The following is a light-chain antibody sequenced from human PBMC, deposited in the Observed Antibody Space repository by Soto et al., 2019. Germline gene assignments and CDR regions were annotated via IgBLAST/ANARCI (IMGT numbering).Light chain of an antibody. J-gene: IGLJ2*01. CDR1: SSDVGGYDY. CDR3: CSQAGSYTLI. Sequence: QSVLTQPRSVSGSPGQSVTISCTGTSSDVGGYDYVSWYQQHPGKAPKLIIYDVFKRPSGVPARFSGSKSGNTASLTISGLQAEDEADYHCCSQAGSYTLIFGGGTQLTVL. CDR2: DVF. V-gene: IGLV2-11*01.